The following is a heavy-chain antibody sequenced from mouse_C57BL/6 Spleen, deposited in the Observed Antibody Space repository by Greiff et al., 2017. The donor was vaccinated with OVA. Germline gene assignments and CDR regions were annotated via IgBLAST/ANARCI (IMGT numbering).Heavy chain of an antibody. CDR1: GYAFSSSW. D-gene: IGHD2-4*01. Sequence: QVQLQQSGPELVKPGASVKISCKASGYAFSSSWMNWVKQRPGKGLEWIGRIYPGDGDTNYNGKFKGKATLTADKSSSTAYMHLSSLTSEDSAVYFCANYDYGGGFAYWGQGTLVTVSA. CDR2: IYPGDGDT. J-gene: IGHJ3*01. V-gene: IGHV1-82*01. CDR3: ANYDYGGGFAY.